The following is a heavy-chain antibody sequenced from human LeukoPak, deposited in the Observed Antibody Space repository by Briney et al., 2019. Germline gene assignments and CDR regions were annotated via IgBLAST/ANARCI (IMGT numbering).Heavy chain of an antibody. CDR1: GFTFSSYW. J-gene: IGHJ6*03. CDR3: AKGAFRDQVQGYYYMDV. D-gene: IGHD3-10*01. V-gene: IGHV3-7*01. Sequence: GGSLRLSCAASGFTFSSYWMSWVRQAPGKGLEWVANVKQDGSEKYYVDSVKGRFIISRDNAKNSLYLQMDSLRAEDTAVYYCAKGAFRDQVQGYYYMDVWGKGTTVTVSS. CDR2: VKQDGSEK.